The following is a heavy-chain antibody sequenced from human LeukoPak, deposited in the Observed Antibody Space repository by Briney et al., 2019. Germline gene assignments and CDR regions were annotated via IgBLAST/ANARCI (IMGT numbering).Heavy chain of an antibody. V-gene: IGHV4-59*02. CDR3: ARGYSNQYYYYYYMDV. J-gene: IGHJ6*03. CDR1: GGYVSSHY. Sequence: SETLSLTCTVSGGYVSSHYWSWIRQPPGKGLEWIGYIYYSGSTNYNPSLKSRVTISVDTSKNQFSLKLSSVTAADTAVYYCARGYSNQYYYYYYMDVWGKGTTVTVSS. CDR2: IYYSGST. D-gene: IGHD4-11*01.